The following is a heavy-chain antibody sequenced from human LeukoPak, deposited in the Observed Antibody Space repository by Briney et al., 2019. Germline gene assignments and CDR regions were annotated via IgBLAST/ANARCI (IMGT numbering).Heavy chain of an antibody. V-gene: IGHV3-21*01. Sequence: GGSLRLSCAASGFTFDDYGMSWVRQAPGKGPEWVSSISSSSSYIYYADSVKGRFTISRDNAKNSLYLQMNSLRAEDTAVYYCARDHYAGAAGLYYYYGMDVWGQGTTVTVSS. CDR3: ARDHYAGAAGLYYYYGMDV. CDR2: ISSSSSYI. J-gene: IGHJ6*02. D-gene: IGHD6-13*01. CDR1: GFTFDDYG.